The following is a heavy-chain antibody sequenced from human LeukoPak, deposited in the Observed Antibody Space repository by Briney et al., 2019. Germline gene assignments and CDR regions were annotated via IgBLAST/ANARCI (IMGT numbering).Heavy chain of an antibody. Sequence: GGFLRLSCAASGSTVSSNYMSWVRQAPGKGLEWVSVIYSGGSTYYADSVKGRFTISRDNSKNTLYLQMSSLRAEDTAVYYCVTDRRGILVRGTTFDYWGQGTLVTVSS. CDR3: VTDRRGILVRGTTFDY. D-gene: IGHD3-10*01. V-gene: IGHV3-53*05. CDR2: IYSGGST. J-gene: IGHJ4*02. CDR1: GSTVSSNY.